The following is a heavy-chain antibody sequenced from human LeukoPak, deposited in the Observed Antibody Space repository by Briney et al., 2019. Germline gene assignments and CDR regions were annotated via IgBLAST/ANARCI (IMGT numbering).Heavy chain of an antibody. J-gene: IGHJ4*02. Sequence: GLXXXSSIITPPTTISYAPSLKPRFPISSDNANNSLYLQLNSLTAEDTAVYYCASPSGYESALAYCGQGTLVTVSS. CDR2: IITPPTTI. D-gene: IGHD5-12*01. V-gene: IGHV3-11*01. CDR3: ASPSGYESALAY.